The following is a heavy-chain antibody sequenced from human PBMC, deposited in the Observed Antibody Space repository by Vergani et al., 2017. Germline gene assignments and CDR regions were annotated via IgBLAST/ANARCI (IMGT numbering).Heavy chain of an antibody. CDR1: GFTFSSYA. Sequence: EVQLLESGGGLVQPGGSLRLSCAASGFTFSSYAMSWVRQAPGKGLEWVSAISGSGCSTDYADSVKGRFTISRDNSKNTLYLQMNSLRAEDTAVYYCARSGYYGSGSGGDYYYYYGMDVWGQGTTVTVSS. CDR3: ARSGYYGSGSGGDYYYYYGMDV. CDR2: ISGSGCST. D-gene: IGHD3-10*01. V-gene: IGHV3-23*01. J-gene: IGHJ6*02.